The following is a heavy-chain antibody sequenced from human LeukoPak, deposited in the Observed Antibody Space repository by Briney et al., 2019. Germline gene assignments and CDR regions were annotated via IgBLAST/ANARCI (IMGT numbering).Heavy chain of an antibody. CDR2: ISAYNGNT. J-gene: IGHJ4*02. CDR3: ARDPLLRFLEWSPKYYFDY. Sequence: ASVKVSCKASGYTFTSYGISWVRQAPGQGLEWMGWISAYNGNTNYAQKLQGRVTMTTDTSTSTAYMELRSLRSDDTAVYYCARDPLLRFLEWSPKYYFDYWGQGTLVTVSS. V-gene: IGHV1-18*01. D-gene: IGHD3-3*01. CDR1: GYTFTSYG.